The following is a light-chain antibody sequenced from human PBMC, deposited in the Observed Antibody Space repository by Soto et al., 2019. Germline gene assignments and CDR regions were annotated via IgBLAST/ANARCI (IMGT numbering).Light chain of an antibody. V-gene: IGKV4-1*01. CDR3: QQYYSPPVT. CDR2: WAS. J-gene: IGKJ4*01. Sequence: DIVMTQSPDSLAVSLGERATINCKSSQSVLYSSNNKNYLAWYQQKPGQPPKLLIYWASTRESGVPDRFSGSGSGTDFTLTISSLQAEDVAVYYCQQYYSPPVTFGGGTKVEIK. CDR1: QSVLYSSNNKNY.